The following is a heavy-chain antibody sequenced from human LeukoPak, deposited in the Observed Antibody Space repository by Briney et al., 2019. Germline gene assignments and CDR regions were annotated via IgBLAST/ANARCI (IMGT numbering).Heavy chain of an antibody. D-gene: IGHD1-20*01. Sequence: PSETLSLTCTVSGGSISSYYWSWIRQPPGKGLEWIGYIYYSGSTNYNPSLKSRVTISVDTSKNQFSLKLSSVTAADTAVYYCARIGITGTTHPYYYFDYWGQGTLVTVSS. V-gene: IGHV4-59*01. J-gene: IGHJ4*02. CDR3: ARIGITGTTHPYYYFDY. CDR1: GGSISSYY. CDR2: IYYSGST.